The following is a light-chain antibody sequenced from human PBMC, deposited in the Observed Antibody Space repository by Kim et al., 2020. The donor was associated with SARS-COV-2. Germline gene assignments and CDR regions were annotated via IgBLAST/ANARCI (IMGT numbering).Light chain of an antibody. CDR2: EDN. CDR1: KLGDKY. Sequence: VSPGQTASFTCAGDKLGDKYACWYQQKPGQSPVLVIYEDNKRPSGIPERFSGSNSGNTATLTISGTHAMDEADYYCQAWDSSTAVFGTGTKVTVL. J-gene: IGLJ1*01. CDR3: QAWDSSTAV. V-gene: IGLV3-1*01.